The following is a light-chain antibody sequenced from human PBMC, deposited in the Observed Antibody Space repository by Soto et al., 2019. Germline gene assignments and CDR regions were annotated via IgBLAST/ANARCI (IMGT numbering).Light chain of an antibody. CDR2: SNN. J-gene: IGLJ1*01. Sequence: QSVLTQPPSASGTPGQRVTISCSGSSSNIGSNTVSWYQQLQGTAPKLLIYSNNQRPSGVPDRFSGSKSGTSASLAISGLQSEDEADYYCAAWDDSMNGPVFGTGTKVTVL. CDR3: AAWDDSMNGPV. V-gene: IGLV1-44*01. CDR1: SSNIGSNT.